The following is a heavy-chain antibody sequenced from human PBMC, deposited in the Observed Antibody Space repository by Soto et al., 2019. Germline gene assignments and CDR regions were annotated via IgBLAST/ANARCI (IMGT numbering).Heavy chain of an antibody. J-gene: IGHJ4*02. CDR3: ARAENDSGDVRFDY. CDR1: GGSISSGGHY. CDR2: IYYSGST. V-gene: IGHV4-31*03. Sequence: QVQLQESGPGLVKPSQTLSLTCTVSGGSISSGGHYWNWIRQHPGKGLEGIGYIYYSGSTYYNPSLKSRLTISLDTSTSQFSLKLTSVTAADTAVYYCARAENDSGDVRFDYWGQGTLVTVSS. D-gene: IGHD4-17*01.